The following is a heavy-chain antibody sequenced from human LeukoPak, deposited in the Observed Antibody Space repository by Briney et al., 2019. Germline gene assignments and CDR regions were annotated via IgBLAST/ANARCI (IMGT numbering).Heavy chain of an antibody. J-gene: IGHJ5*02. CDR3: ARPRGASGTVNWFDP. V-gene: IGHV5-51*01. Sequence: GESLKISCETSGYSFTTYWIGWVRQRPGTGLEWVGAIYPDDSDTRYSPSFQGQVAISADRSIRTAYLKWNSLKASDTGMYYCARPRGASGTVNWFDPWGQGTLVTVSS. D-gene: IGHD3-10*01. CDR1: GYSFTTYW. CDR2: IYPDDSDT.